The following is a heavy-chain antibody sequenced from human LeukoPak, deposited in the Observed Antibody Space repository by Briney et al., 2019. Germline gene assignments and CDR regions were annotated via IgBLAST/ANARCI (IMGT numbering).Heavy chain of an antibody. V-gene: IGHV4-31*03. CDR3: ARDPSQYYYYGMDV. Sequence: SETLSLTCTVSGGSISSGGYYWSWIRQHPGKGLGWIGYIYCSGSTYYNPSLKSRVTISVDTSKNQVSLKLSSVTAADTAVYYCARDPSQYYYYGMDVWGQGTTVTVSS. CDR2: IYCSGST. CDR1: GGSISSGGYY. J-gene: IGHJ6*02.